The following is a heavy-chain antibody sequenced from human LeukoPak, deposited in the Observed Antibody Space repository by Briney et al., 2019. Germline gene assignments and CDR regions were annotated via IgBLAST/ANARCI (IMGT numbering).Heavy chain of an antibody. CDR1: GGSISSSSYY. V-gene: IGHV4-39*07. CDR3: ARGGHCGGVCLNWFDP. Sequence: PSETLSLTCTVSGGSISSSSYYWGWIRQPPGKGLEWIGSIYYSGSTYYNPSLKSRVTISVDTSKNQFSLKLSSVTAADTAVYYCARGGHCGGVCLNWFDPWGQGTLVTVSS. J-gene: IGHJ5*02. CDR2: IYYSGST. D-gene: IGHD2-21*02.